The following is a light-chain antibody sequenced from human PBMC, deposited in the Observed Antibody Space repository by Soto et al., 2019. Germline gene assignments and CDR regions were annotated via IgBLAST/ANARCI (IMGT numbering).Light chain of an antibody. CDR2: KVS. CDR1: ESLVYNDGNTY. V-gene: IGKV2-30*01. Sequence: DVVMTQSPLSLTVTLGQPASISCRSSESLVYNDGNTYLNWFHQRPGQSPRRLIYKVSNRDSGVPDRCSGRGSGTDFTLKISRVEAEDVGVYYCMQGSRGPPIAFGQGTRLEI. J-gene: IGKJ5*01. CDR3: MQGSRGPPIA.